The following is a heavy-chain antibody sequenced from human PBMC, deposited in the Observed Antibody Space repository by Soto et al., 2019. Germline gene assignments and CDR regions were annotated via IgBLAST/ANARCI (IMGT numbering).Heavy chain of an antibody. CDR2: IIPIFGTA. J-gene: IGHJ4*02. CDR1: GGTFSSYA. D-gene: IGHD3-22*01. Sequence: SVKVSCKASGGTFSSYAISWVRQAPGQGLEWMGGIIPIFGTANYAQKFQGRVTITADESTSTAYMELSSLRSEDTAVYYCARDYYDSSGYYRYFDYWGQGTLVTVSS. V-gene: IGHV1-69*13. CDR3: ARDYYDSSGYYRYFDY.